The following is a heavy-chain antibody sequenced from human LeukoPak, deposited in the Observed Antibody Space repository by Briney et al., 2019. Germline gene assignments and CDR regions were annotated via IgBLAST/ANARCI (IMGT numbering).Heavy chain of an antibody. CDR2: IRYDGSNK. Sequence: GSLRLSCAASGFTFSSYGMHWVRQAPGKGLEWVAFIRYDGSNKYYADSVKGRFTISRDNSKNTLYLQMNSLRAEDTAVYYCARTHFYYYDSGGYPYWGQGTLVTVSS. D-gene: IGHD3-22*01. CDR3: ARTHFYYYDSGGYPY. J-gene: IGHJ4*02. CDR1: GFTFSSYG. V-gene: IGHV3-30*02.